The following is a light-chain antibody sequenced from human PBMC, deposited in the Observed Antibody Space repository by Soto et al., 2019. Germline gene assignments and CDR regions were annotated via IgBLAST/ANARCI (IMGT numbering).Light chain of an antibody. CDR2: GAS. V-gene: IGKV3-20*01. CDR1: QSVSRNY. CDR3: QQYGSTPLT. Sequence: EIVLTQSPGTLPLSPGGRATLSCRASQSVSRNYVAWYQQKPGQSPRLLIYGASNRASGIPDRFSGSASGADFTLSIARLEPEDFAMYYCQQYGSTPLTFGGGTKVEIK. J-gene: IGKJ4*01.